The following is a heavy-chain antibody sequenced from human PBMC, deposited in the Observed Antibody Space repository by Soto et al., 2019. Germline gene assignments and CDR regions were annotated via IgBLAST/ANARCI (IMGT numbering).Heavy chain of an antibody. V-gene: IGHV2-5*02. J-gene: IGHJ5*02. D-gene: IGHD2-15*01. CDR3: AHSWYCSGGSCYYSNWFDP. Sequence: QITLKESGPTLVKPTQTLTLTCTFSGFSLSTSGVGVGWIRQPPGKALEWLALIYWDDDKRYSPSLKSRLTITKDTSKHQVVLIMTNMDPVDTATYHCAHSWYCSGGSCYYSNWFDPWGQGTLVTVSS. CDR1: GFSLSTSGVG. CDR2: IYWDDDK.